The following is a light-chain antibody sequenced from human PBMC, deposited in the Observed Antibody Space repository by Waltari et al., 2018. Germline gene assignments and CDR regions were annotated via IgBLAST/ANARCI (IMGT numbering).Light chain of an antibody. J-gene: IGKJ1*01. CDR1: QTVLHSSDTKNY. Sequence: DIVMTQSPDSLAVSLGERATINCKSSQTVLHSSDTKNYVAWYQQKPGQPPKLLIYWSSTRESGVPDRFSGSGSGTTFTLTISSLQAEDVAVYYCHQYSSTPWTFGQGTKLEVK. CDR3: HQYSSTPWT. V-gene: IGKV4-1*01. CDR2: WSS.